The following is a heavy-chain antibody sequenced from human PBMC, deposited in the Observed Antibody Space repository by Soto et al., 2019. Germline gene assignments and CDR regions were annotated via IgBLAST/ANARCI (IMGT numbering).Heavy chain of an antibody. CDR3: ARDRQQLVRGNYYYYGMDV. V-gene: IGHV4-4*07. J-gene: IGHJ6*02. D-gene: IGHD6-13*01. CDR1: GGSISSYY. Sequence: SETLSLTCTVSGGSISSYYWSWIRQPAGKGLEWIGRIYTSGSTNYNPSLKSRVTMSVDTSKNQFSLKLSSVTAADTAVYYCARDRQQLVRGNYYYYGMDVWGQGTTVTV. CDR2: IYTSGST.